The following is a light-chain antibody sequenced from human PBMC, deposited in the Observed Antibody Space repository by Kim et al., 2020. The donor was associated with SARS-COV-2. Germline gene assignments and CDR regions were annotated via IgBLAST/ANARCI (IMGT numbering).Light chain of an antibody. J-gene: IGKJ1*01. Sequence: PGKRATLSCSASPNVMNNFLAWYQQKPGQARRLLIYGASNKATNIRDRLSVSGSGTSFTLTIIRLEPEDFAVYHCHQHGSTKTFGEGTKM. CDR3: HQHGSTKT. CDR2: GAS. CDR1: PNVMNNF. V-gene: IGKV3-20*01.